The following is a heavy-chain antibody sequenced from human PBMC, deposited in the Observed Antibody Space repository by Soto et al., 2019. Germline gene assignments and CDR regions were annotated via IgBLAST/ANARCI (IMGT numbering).Heavy chain of an antibody. CDR2: INAGDGNT. CDR3: ARPVSGGSYLFDY. Sequence: ASVKVSCKASGYTFTTYGIHWVRQAPGQRLEWMGWINAGDGNTKYSQKSQSRVTITRDTSASTAYMELSSLISEDTAVYYCARPVSGGSYLFDYWGQGTLVTVSS. V-gene: IGHV1-3*01. D-gene: IGHD1-26*01. J-gene: IGHJ4*02. CDR1: GYTFTTYG.